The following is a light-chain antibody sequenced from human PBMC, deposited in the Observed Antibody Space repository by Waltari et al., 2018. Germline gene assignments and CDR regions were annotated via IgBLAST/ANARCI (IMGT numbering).Light chain of an antibody. CDR3: FSTDSSTKGV. Sequence: SYELTQPPSVSVSPGQTARITCSGDTLPKKYAYWYQQKAGQAPVLVIYEDNKRTSGTPERFAGSISGTMATLTISGAQVEDEADYYCFSTDSSTKGVFGAGTKVTVL. CDR1: TLPKKY. V-gene: IGLV3-10*01. CDR2: EDN. J-gene: IGLJ1*01.